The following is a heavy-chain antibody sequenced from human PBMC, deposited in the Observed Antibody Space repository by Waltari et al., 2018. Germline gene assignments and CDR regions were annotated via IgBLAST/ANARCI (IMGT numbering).Heavy chain of an antibody. Sequence: QVLLQESGPGLIKPSETLSLTCTVSGDSVSSDPHYWGWIRQPPGEGLEWIGSVYYNGNTYFNPSLGRRVSIFADTSKNQFSLRLTSVTAADTAVYYCGRVGPRATYYNYYMDVWGRGITVTVSS. V-gene: IGHV4-39*01. CDR2: VYYNGNT. CDR3: GRVGPRATYYNYYMDV. J-gene: IGHJ6*03. CDR1: GDSVSSDPHY.